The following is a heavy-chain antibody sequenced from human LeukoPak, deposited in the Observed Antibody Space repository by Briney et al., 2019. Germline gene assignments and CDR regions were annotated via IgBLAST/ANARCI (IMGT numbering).Heavy chain of an antibody. J-gene: IGHJ4*02. V-gene: IGHV3-30*04. CDR2: ISHDGRNK. D-gene: IGHD3-10*01. Sequence: GGSLRLSCAASGFTFSSYTNHWVRQAPGKGLEWVTFISHDGRNKNYADSVKGRFTISRDNSKKTLYLEVNSLRPEDTAVYYCARGSHQDYFGSMTYLFDYWGQGILVTVSS. CDR1: GFTFSSYT. CDR3: ARGSHQDYFGSMTYLFDY.